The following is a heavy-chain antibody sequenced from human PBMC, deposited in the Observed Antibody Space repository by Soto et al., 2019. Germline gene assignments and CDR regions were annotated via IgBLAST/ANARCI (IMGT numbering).Heavy chain of an antibody. CDR3: ASWGVYCTSTSCFERWFDP. V-gene: IGHV4-59*08. Sequence: QVQLQESGPGLVKPSETLSLTCTVSGGSMSSYYWSWIRQPPGKGLEWIGYIYYSGSTNYNPSLKSRVTLSVDPSKKQFSLKLSSVTAADTAVYYCASWGVYCTSTSCFERWFDPWGQGILVTVSS. J-gene: IGHJ5*02. D-gene: IGHD2-2*01. CDR1: GGSMSSYY. CDR2: IYYSGST.